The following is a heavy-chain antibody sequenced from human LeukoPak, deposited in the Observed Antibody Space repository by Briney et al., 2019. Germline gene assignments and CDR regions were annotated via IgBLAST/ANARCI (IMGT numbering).Heavy chain of an antibody. CDR2: IYHHGST. Sequence: SETLSLTCTVSGDSLRSYYWRWIRQPPGKGRQCIGHIYHHGSTNHNAPLKNRLPIQVDTSKNHFSLKPIPVTTADTTVYYCASSNSTASLKRRITISVDTSKNQFSLKLISVTAADTAVYYCARLRNLYDTSGYYPHDYWGQGTLVTVSS. V-gene: IGHV4-59*08. CDR1: GDSLRSYY. D-gene: IGHD3-10*01. CDR3: ASSNSTASLKRRITISVDTSKNQFSLKLISVTAADTAVYYCARLRNLYDTSGYYPHDY. J-gene: IGHJ4*02.